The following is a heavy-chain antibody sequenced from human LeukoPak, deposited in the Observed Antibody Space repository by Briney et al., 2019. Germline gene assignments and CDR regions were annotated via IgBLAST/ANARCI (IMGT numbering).Heavy chain of an antibody. Sequence: ASVKVSCKASGGTFSIYAISWVRQAPGQGLEWMGGIIPIFGTANYAQKFQGRVTITADESTSTAYMELSSLRSEDTAVYYCARDAGKDLYYYDSSGYYPYYFDYWGQGTLVAVSS. CDR2: IIPIFGTA. CDR1: GGTFSIYA. J-gene: IGHJ4*02. D-gene: IGHD3-22*01. V-gene: IGHV1-69*13. CDR3: ARDAGKDLYYYDSSGYYPYYFDY.